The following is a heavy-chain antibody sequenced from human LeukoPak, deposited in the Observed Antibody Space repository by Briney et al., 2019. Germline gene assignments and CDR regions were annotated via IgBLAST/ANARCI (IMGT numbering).Heavy chain of an antibody. CDR3: ARDIVQWELIDY. CDR1: GFTFSSYA. D-gene: IGHD1-26*01. J-gene: IGHJ4*02. CDR2: ISYDGSNK. V-gene: IGHV3-30-3*01. Sequence: GGSLRLSCAASGFTFSSYAMHWVRQAPGKGLEWVAVISYDGSNKYYADSVKGRFTISRDNSKNTLYLQMNSLRAEDTAVYYCARDIVQWELIDYWGQGTLVTVSS.